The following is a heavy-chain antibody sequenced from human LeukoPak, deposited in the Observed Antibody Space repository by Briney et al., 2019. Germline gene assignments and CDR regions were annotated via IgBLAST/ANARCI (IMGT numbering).Heavy chain of an antibody. V-gene: IGHV1-69*05. Sequence: SVKVSCKASGGTFSSYAISWVRQAPGQGLEWMGGIIPIFGTANYAQKFQGRVTITTDESTSTAYMELSSLRSEDTAVYYCARDRMSRAYYYDSSGYYAFDYWGQGTLVTVSS. CDR3: ARDRMSRAYYYDSSGYYAFDY. CDR1: GGTFSSYA. D-gene: IGHD3-22*01. CDR2: IIPIFGTA. J-gene: IGHJ4*02.